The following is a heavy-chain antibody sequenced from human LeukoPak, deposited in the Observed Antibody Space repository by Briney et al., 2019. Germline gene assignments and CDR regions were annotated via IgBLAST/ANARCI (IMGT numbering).Heavy chain of an antibody. D-gene: IGHD6-13*01. CDR3: AREQQPVKSPYFDC. V-gene: IGHV1-2*02. CDR2: INPNSGGT. J-gene: IGHJ4*02. Sequence: ASVKVSCKASGYTFTGYYMHWVRQAPGQGLEWMGWINPNSGGTNYAQKFQGRVTMTRDTSISTAYMELSRLRSDDTAVYYCAREQQPVKSPYFDCWGQGTLVTVSS. CDR1: GYTFTGYY.